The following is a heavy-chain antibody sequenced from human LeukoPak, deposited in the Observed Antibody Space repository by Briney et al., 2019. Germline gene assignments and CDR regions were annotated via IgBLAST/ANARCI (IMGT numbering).Heavy chain of an antibody. J-gene: IGHJ4*02. CDR2: ISGSGGST. Sequence: SYAMXWVRQAPGXXLEWVSAISGSGGSTYYADSVKGRFTISRDNSKNTLYLQMNSLRAEDTAVYYCAKDGGSGSYYNFHWGQGTLVTVSS. V-gene: IGHV3-23*01. D-gene: IGHD3-10*01. CDR3: AKDGGSGSYYNFH. CDR1: SYA.